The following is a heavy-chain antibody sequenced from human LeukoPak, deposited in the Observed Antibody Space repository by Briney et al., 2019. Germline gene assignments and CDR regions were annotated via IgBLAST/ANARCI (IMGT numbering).Heavy chain of an antibody. CDR1: GFTFSSYW. D-gene: IGHD3-10*01. J-gene: IGHJ4*02. CDR3: ARDFQLLWFGEYYFDY. Sequence: PGGSLRLSRAASGFTFSSYWMSWVRQAPGKGLEWVANIKQDGSEKYYVDSVKGRFTISRDNAKNSLYLQMNSLRAEDTAVYYCARDFQLLWFGEYYFDYWGQGTLVTVSS. V-gene: IGHV3-7*01. CDR2: IKQDGSEK.